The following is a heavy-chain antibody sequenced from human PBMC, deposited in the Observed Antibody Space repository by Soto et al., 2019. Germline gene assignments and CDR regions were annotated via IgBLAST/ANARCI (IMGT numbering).Heavy chain of an antibody. J-gene: IGHJ6*03. D-gene: IGHD6-13*01. Sequence: ASVKVSCKASGYTFTSYYMHWVRQAPGQGLEWMGIINPSGGSTSYAQKFQGRVTMTRDTSTSTVYMELNSLRAEDTAVYYCARAVQQLPKYGYYYYYYMDVWGKGTTVTVSS. CDR2: INPSGGST. V-gene: IGHV1-46*01. CDR3: ARAVQQLPKYGYYYYYYMDV. CDR1: GYTFTSYY.